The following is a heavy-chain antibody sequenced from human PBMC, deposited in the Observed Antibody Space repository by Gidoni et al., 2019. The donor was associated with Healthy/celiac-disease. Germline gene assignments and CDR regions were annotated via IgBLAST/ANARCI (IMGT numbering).Heavy chain of an antibody. CDR1: GFTFRSYD. CDR3: ARDSSTGRYFDL. V-gene: IGHV3-30-3*01. J-gene: IGHJ2*01. D-gene: IGHD2-2*01. CDR2: ISYEGSNK. Sequence: QVQLVESGGGVVQPGRSLRLSCAASGFTFRSYDMHWVRQAPGKGLEWVAVISYEGSNKDYADSVKGRFTISRDNSKNTLYLQMNSLRAEDTAVYYCARDSSTGRYFDLWGRGTLVTVSS.